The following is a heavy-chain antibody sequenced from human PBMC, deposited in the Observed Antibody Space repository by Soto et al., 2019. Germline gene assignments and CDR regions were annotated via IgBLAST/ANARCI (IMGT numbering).Heavy chain of an antibody. J-gene: IGHJ3*02. V-gene: IGHV1-24*01. CDR3: AADPEGELDAFDI. Sequence: ASVKVSCKVSGYTLTELSMHWVRQAPGKGLEWMGGFDPEDGETIYAQKFQDRVTMTEDTSTDTAYMELSSLRSEDTTVYYCAADPEGELDAFDIWGQGKMVTVSS. D-gene: IGHD1-26*01. CDR2: FDPEDGET. CDR1: GYTLTELS.